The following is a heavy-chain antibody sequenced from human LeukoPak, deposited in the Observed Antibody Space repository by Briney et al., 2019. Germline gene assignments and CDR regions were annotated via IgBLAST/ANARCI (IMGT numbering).Heavy chain of an antibody. J-gene: IGHJ4*02. D-gene: IGHD7-27*01. CDR2: IYYTGT. V-gene: IGHV4-59*02. CDR3: ASRKLGNDY. CDR1: GGSVTDYY. Sequence: SETLSLTCTVFGGSVTDYYWSWIRQSPGEGLEWIGYIYYTGTSYNPSLKSRVTISADTSKNQFSLKLISVTAADTAVYYCASRKLGNDYWGQGTLVTVSS.